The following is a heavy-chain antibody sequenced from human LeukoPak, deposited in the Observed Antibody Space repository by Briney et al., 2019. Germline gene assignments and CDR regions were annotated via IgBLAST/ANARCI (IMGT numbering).Heavy chain of an antibody. D-gene: IGHD6-19*01. Sequence: ASVKVSCKASAYTFTGYYMHWVRQAPGQGLEWMGWIYPNSGGTNYAQKFQGRVTMTRDTSISAAYMELSRLRSDDTAVYYCARSEQFPYYMDVWGKGTTVTVSS. CDR3: ARSEQFPYYMDV. J-gene: IGHJ6*03. CDR1: AYTFTGYY. CDR2: IYPNSGGT. V-gene: IGHV1-2*02.